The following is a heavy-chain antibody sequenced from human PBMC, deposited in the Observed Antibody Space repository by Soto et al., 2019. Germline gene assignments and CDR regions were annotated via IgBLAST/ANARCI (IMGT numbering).Heavy chain of an antibody. V-gene: IGHV4-59*08. Sequence: SETLSLTWTVSGGSISSYYWSWIRQPPGKGLEWIGYIYYSGSTNYNPSLKSRVTISVDTSKNQFSLKLSSVTAADTAVYYCARHLNIVVVPAEIDPWGQATLVTVSS. J-gene: IGHJ5*02. CDR1: GGSISSYY. CDR2: IYYSGST. CDR3: ARHLNIVVVPAEIDP. D-gene: IGHD2-2*01.